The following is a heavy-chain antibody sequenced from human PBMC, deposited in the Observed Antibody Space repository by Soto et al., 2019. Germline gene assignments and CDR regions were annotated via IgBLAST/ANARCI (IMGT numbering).Heavy chain of an antibody. CDR2: VIPVFGTA. V-gene: IGHV1-69*01. D-gene: IGHD6-6*01. CDR1: GGSFSSYA. J-gene: IGHJ6*02. Sequence: QVLLVQSGAEVKKSGSSVKVSCKASGGSFSSYAISWVRLAPGQGLEWVGGVIPVFGTANYATKFQGRVTITADESASTGYMELSSLRSEDTAPYYCARDLFISSSDLLAAASPGGMDVWGQGITVTVSS. CDR3: ARDLFISSSDLLAAASPGGMDV.